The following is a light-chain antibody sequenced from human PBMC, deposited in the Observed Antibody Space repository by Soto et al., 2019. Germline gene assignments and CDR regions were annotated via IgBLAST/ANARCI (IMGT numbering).Light chain of an antibody. CDR1: QSISSY. J-gene: IGKJ1*01. CDR3: QQTDSFPRT. Sequence: DIQMTQSPSSLSASVGDRVTITCRASQSISSYLNWYQHKPGKAPKLLIYAASSLQTGVPSRFRGSRSGTDLALTISSLQRDDFATYYCQQTDSFPRTFGQGTKVEMK. CDR2: AAS. V-gene: IGKV1-39*01.